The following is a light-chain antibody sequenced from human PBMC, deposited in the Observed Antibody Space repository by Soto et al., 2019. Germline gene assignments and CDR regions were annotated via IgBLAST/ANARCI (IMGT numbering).Light chain of an antibody. CDR3: QQVDSYPRT. CDR1: QGIGTY. CDR2: ASS. Sequence: RVTVTCRASQGIGTYLVWYQQKSGKAPTVLIYASSTLQTGVPSRFSGSGSGTDFSLTISSLHPEDVATYYCQQVDSYPRTFGQVTKVDIK. V-gene: IGKV1-9*01. J-gene: IGKJ1*01.